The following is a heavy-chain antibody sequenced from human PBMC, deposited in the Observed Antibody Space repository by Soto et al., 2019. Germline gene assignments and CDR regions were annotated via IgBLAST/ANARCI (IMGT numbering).Heavy chain of an antibody. J-gene: IGHJ4*02. CDR1: GGSISSGGYY. D-gene: IGHD2-15*01. CDR3: ARSLVVVAATPSSFDY. V-gene: IGHV4-31*03. CDR2: IYYSGST. Sequence: QVQLQESGPGLVKPSQTLSLTCTVSGGSISSGGYYWSWIRQHPGKGLEWIGYIYYSGSTYYNPALKDRVTISVDTSKNQFSLKLRSVTAADTVVYYCARSLVVVAATPSSFDYWGQGTLVPVSS.